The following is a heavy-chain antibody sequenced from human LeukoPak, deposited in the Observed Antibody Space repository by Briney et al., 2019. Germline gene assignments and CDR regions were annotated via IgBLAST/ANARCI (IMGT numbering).Heavy chain of an antibody. CDR2: ISYDGSNK. D-gene: IGHD3-22*01. CDR3: AKTRRDYYDSSGYPTGAFDI. V-gene: IGHV3-30*18. J-gene: IGHJ3*02. CDR1: GFTFSSYG. Sequence: GGSLRLSCAASGFTFSSYGMHWVRQAPGKGLEWVAVISYDGSNKYYADSVKGRFTISRDNSKNTLYLQMNSLRAEDTAVYYCAKTRRDYYDSSGYPTGAFDIWGQGTMVTVSS.